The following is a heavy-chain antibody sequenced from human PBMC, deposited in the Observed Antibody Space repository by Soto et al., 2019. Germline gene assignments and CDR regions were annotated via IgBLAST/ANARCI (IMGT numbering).Heavy chain of an antibody. J-gene: IGHJ6*02. CDR3: ASVVGSDAYYYYGIDV. CDR2: INPNSGVT. V-gene: IGHV1-2*02. Sequence: RASVKVSCKASEDTFTDYFIHWERQAPGQGLEWMGWINPNSGVTNFAQKFQGRVSMTRDTSISTAYMELTRLRSDDTAVYYCASVVGSDAYYYYGIDVWGRGTTVTVSS. CDR1: EDTFTDYF. D-gene: IGHD2-15*01.